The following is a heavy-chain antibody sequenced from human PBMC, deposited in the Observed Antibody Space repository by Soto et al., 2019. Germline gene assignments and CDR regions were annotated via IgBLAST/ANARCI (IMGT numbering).Heavy chain of an antibody. V-gene: IGHV3-33*01. Sequence: HPGGSLRLSCAASGFTFSSYGMHWVRQAPGKGLEWVAVIWYDGSNKYYAGSVKGRFTISRDNSKNTLYLQMNSLRAEDTAVYYCARDYPVNYYDSSGFYYWGQGTLVTVSS. CDR2: IWYDGSNK. CDR3: ARDYPVNYYDSSGFYY. J-gene: IGHJ4*02. CDR1: GFTFSSYG. D-gene: IGHD3-22*01.